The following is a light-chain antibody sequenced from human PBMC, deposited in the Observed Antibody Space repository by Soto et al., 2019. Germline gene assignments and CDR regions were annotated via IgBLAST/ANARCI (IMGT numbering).Light chain of an antibody. CDR1: HDISNY. V-gene: IGKV1-27*01. CDR3: QQRSNWPPAVT. CDR2: VAS. J-gene: IGKJ4*01. Sequence: DIQMSQSPSSLSASVGDRVTITCRASHDISNYLAWYQQKPGKVPKLLIYVASTLQSGVPSRFSGSGSGTDFILTINSLQPEDVATYYCQQRSNWPPAVTFGGGTKVEIK.